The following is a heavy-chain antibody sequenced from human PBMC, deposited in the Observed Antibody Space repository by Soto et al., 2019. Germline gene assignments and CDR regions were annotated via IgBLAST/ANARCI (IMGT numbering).Heavy chain of an antibody. CDR1: GFTFSNYA. Sequence: GGSLRLSCAASGFTFSNYAMSWVRQAPGKGLEWVSTISGSGGSTYYADSVKGRFTISRDNSKNTLYLQMNSLRAEDTAVYYCAKSPLLIASTGTHDHWGQGTLVTVSS. CDR2: ISGSGGST. CDR3: AKSPLLIASTGTHDH. J-gene: IGHJ4*02. D-gene: IGHD6-13*01. V-gene: IGHV3-23*01.